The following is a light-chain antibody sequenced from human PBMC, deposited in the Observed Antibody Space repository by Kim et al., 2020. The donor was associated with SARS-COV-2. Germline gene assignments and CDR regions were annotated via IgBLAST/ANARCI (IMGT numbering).Light chain of an antibody. J-gene: IGKJ1*01. V-gene: IGKV3-11*01. CDR2: DAS. CDR3: QQRTNWPPWT. Sequence: SPGERASPSCRASQSLSSFLAWYQQKPGQAPRLLIYDASNRATGIPARFSGSGSGTDFTLTISSLEPDDFAVYYCQQRTNWPPWTFGQGTKVEIK. CDR1: QSLSSF.